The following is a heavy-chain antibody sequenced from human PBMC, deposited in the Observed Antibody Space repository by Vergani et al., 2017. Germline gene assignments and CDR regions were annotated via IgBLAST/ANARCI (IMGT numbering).Heavy chain of an antibody. J-gene: IGHJ4*02. CDR3: ARSVKGSGPDY. Sequence: QLQLQESGPGLVKPSETLSLTCTVSGGSISSSSYYWGWIRQPPGKGLEWIGSIYYSGSTYYNPSLKSRVTISVDTSKNQFSLKLSSVTAADTAVYYCARSVKGSGPDYWGQGTLVTVSS. CDR1: GGSISSSSYY. V-gene: IGHV4-39*07. D-gene: IGHD3-10*01. CDR2: IYYSGST.